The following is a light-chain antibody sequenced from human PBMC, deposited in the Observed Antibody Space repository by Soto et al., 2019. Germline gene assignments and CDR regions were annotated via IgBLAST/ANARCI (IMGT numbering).Light chain of an antibody. V-gene: IGKV4-1*01. CDR1: QSVLHNSNNYNY. CDR3: QQYFLIPHT. Sequence: DIVMTQSPDSLAVSLGERASINCKSSQSVLHNSNNYNYLAWYQQKPGQPPKLLIYWASTRESGVPDRISGSGSGKDFTLSISSLQAEDVAVYYCQQYFLIPHTFGQGTKLEIK. J-gene: IGKJ2*01. CDR2: WAS.